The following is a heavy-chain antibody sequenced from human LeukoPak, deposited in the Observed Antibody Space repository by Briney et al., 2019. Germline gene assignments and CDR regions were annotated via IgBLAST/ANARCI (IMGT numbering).Heavy chain of an antibody. CDR3: ARDRTVEAFDI. D-gene: IGHD5-24*01. CDR1: GGSISSSSYY. Sequence: SETLSLTCTVSGGSISSSSYYWGWIRQPPGKGLEWIGSIYYSGSTNYNPSLKSRVTISVDTSKNQFSLKLSSVTAADTAVYYCARDRTVEAFDIWGQGTMVTVSS. CDR2: IYYSGST. J-gene: IGHJ3*02. V-gene: IGHV4-39*02.